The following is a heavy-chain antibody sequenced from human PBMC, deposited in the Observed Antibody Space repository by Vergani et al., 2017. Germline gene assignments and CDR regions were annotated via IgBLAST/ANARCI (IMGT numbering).Heavy chain of an antibody. Sequence: EVQLVEPGGGLVQPGGSLRPSCAALGFTSSSYAMHWVRQAPGKGLAYVSAISSNGGSTYYTNSVKGRFTISRDNSKNTLYLKMGSLRAADMAVYYCAKAGDGSADYWGQGTLVTVSS. CDR2: ISSNGGST. V-gene: IGHV3-64*01. CDR1: GFTSSSYA. J-gene: IGHJ4*02. D-gene: IGHD3-10*01. CDR3: AKAGDGSADY.